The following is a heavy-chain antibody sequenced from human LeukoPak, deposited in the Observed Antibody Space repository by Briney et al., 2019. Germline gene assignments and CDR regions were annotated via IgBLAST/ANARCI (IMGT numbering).Heavy chain of an antibody. J-gene: IGHJ6*02. V-gene: IGHV1-2*02. D-gene: IGHD3-10*01. CDR1: GYTFTGYY. CDR3: ARVGRVTMVRGVPRDLCMDV. CDR2: INPNSGGT. Sequence: ASVKVSCKASGYTFTGYYMRWVRQAPGQGLEWMGWINPNSGGTNYAQKFQGRVTMTRDTSISTAYMELSRLRSDDTAVYYCARVGRVTMVRGVPRDLCMDVWGQGTTVTVSS.